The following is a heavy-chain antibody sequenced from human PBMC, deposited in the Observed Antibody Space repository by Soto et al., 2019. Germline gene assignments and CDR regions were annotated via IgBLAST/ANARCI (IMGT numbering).Heavy chain of an antibody. V-gene: IGHV4-59*01. CDR3: ARELAAAGTWDY. J-gene: IGHJ4*02. Sequence: PSETLSLTCTVSGGSISSYYWSWIRQPPGKGLEWIGYIYYSGSTNYNPSLKSRVTISVDTSKNQFSLKLSSVTAADTAVYYCARELAAAGTWDYWGQGTLVTVSS. D-gene: IGHD6-13*01. CDR2: IYYSGST. CDR1: GGSISSYY.